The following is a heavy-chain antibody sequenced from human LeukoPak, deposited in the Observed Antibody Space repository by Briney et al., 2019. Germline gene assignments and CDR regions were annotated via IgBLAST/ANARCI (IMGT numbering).Heavy chain of an antibody. V-gene: IGHV1-69*02. CDR3: AANLYDFWSGYYGRFDY. Sequence: SSVKVSCKASGGTFSSYTISWVRQAPGQGLEWMGRIIPILGIANYPQKFQGRVTIHEDRTTSTAYMELSSLRSEDTAVYYCAANLYDFWSGYYGRFDYWGQGTLVTVSS. CDR2: IIPILGIA. J-gene: IGHJ4*02. CDR1: GGTFSSYT. D-gene: IGHD3-3*01.